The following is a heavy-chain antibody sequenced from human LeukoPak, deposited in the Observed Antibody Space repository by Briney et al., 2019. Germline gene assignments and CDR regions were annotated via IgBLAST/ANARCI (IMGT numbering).Heavy chain of an antibody. J-gene: IGHJ4*02. V-gene: IGHV1-69*04. Sequence: GASVTVSLKASVGTFSSYAISWVRQAPGQGLEWMGRSIPILGIANNAQKFQGRVTSTADKSTSTAYMELSSLRSEDTAVYYCAGETLEVTNGYFDYWGQGTLVTVSS. CDR2: SIPILGIA. CDR1: VGTFSSYA. D-gene: IGHD3-3*01. CDR3: AGETLEVTNGYFDY.